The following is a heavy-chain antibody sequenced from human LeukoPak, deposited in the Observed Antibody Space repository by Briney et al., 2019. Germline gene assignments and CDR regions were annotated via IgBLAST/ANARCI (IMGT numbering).Heavy chain of an antibody. CDR2: INPKSVTT. Sequence: ASVKVSCKASGYTLTSNDTNWVRQPTEQGLEWMEWINPKSVTTGYAQKFQGRVTMTRNTSISTAYMELGSLRSEDTAVYYCARSLRRYDSSGYIPPAGYWGQGTLVTVSS. CDR1: GYTLTSND. V-gene: IGHV1-8*01. D-gene: IGHD3-22*01. J-gene: IGHJ4*02. CDR3: ARSLRRYDSSGYIPPAGY.